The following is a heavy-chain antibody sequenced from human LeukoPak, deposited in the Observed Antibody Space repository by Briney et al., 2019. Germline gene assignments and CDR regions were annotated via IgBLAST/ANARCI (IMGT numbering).Heavy chain of an antibody. V-gene: IGHV1-69*01. Sequence: GASVKVSCKASGGTFSSYAISWVRQAPGQGLEWMGGIIPIFGTANYAQKFQGRVTITADESTSTAYMELSSLRSEDTAVYYCASLTYDILTGYYFGAFDIWGQGTMVTVSS. CDR2: IIPIFGTA. J-gene: IGHJ3*02. CDR1: GGTFSSYA. CDR3: ASLTYDILTGYYFGAFDI. D-gene: IGHD3-9*01.